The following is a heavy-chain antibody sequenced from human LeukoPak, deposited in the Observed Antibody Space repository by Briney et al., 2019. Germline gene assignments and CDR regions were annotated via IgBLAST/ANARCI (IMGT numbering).Heavy chain of an antibody. Sequence: ASVKVSCKASGGTFSSYATSWVRQAPGQGLEWMGWISPFNGNTNYAEKFRARVTMTTDASTSTVAMELRSLRSDDTAIYYCARGSLGWGSEPEYFDYWGQGTLVTVSS. D-gene: IGHD1-14*01. CDR2: ISPFNGNT. CDR1: GGTFSSYA. V-gene: IGHV1-18*01. CDR3: ARGSLGWGSEPEYFDY. J-gene: IGHJ4*02.